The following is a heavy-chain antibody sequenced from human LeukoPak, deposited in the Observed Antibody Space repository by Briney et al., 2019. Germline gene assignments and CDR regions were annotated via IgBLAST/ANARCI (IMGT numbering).Heavy chain of an antibody. CDR2: ISGSGGST. J-gene: IGHJ4*02. Sequence: GGSLRLSCAASGFTSSSYAMSWVRQAPGKGLEWVSAISGSGGSTYYADSVKGRFTISRDNSKNTLYLQMNSLRAEDTAVYYRAKDRGSTRSNSPFDYWGQGTLVTVSS. CDR1: GFTSSSYA. D-gene: IGHD2-2*01. CDR3: AKDRGSTRSNSPFDY. V-gene: IGHV3-23*01.